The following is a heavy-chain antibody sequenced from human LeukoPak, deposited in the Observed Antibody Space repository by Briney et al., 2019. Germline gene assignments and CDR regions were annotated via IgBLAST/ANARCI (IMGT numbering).Heavy chain of an antibody. J-gene: IGHJ3*02. CDR3: ARGGSSRAPGAFDI. CDR1: GFTFSSYS. Sequence: GGSLRLSCAASGFTFSSYSMNWVRQAPGKGLEWVSSISSSSSYIYYADSVKGRFTISRDNAKNSLYLQMNSLRAEDTAVYYCARGGSSRAPGAFDIWGQGTMVTVSS. V-gene: IGHV3-21*01. CDR2: ISSSSSYI. D-gene: IGHD6-13*01.